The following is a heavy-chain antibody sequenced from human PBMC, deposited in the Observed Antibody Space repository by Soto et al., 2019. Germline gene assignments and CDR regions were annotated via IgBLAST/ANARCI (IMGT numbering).Heavy chain of an antibody. CDR2: IRTMANSYAT. CDR3: AKAAYGGYEVTANYYYGMDV. J-gene: IGHJ6*02. CDR1: GFTFSGSA. Sequence: GGSLRLSCAASGFTFSGSAMHWVRQASGKGLEWLGRIRTMANSYATAYAASVKGRFIISRDDSKNTAFLQMNSLRAEDTAVYYCAKAAYGGYEVTANYYYGMDVWGQGTTVTVSS. V-gene: IGHV3-73*01. D-gene: IGHD5-12*01.